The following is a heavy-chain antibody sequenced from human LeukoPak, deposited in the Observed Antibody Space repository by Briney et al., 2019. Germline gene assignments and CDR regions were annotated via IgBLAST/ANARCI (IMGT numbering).Heavy chain of an antibody. J-gene: IGHJ5*02. D-gene: IGHD6-13*01. CDR3: ARSIAGDGPTHNWFGP. CDR1: GGSISTTGTY. Sequence: PSETLSLTCTVSGGSISTTGTYWGWIRQPPGKGLEWIGSIYYSGTTYYNPSLKSRVTIFVDTSKNQFSLKLSSVTAADMATYYCARSIAGDGPTHNWFGPWGQGALVTVSS. V-gene: IGHV4-39*01. CDR2: IYYSGTT.